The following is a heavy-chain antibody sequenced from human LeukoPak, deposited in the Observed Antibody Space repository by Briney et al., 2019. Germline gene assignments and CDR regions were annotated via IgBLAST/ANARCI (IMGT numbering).Heavy chain of an antibody. D-gene: IGHD3-3*01. CDR1: GFTFSNYA. CDR2: ISSRGTYL. J-gene: IGHJ4*02. CDR3: ARGLFGVINPTDY. Sequence: GGSLRLSCAASGFTFSNYAMHWVRQAPGKGLEWVSSISSRGTYLYYADSVKGRFTISRDNAKDSLYLQMNSLRVEDTAVYFCARGLFGVINPTDYWGQGTLVTVSS. V-gene: IGHV3-21*01.